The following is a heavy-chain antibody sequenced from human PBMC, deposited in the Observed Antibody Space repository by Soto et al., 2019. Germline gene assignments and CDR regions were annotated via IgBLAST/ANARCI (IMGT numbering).Heavy chain of an antibody. CDR3: ARDGTTQTETKGMDV. D-gene: IGHD1-7*01. Sequence: GGSLRLSCAASGFSFSDYYMSWIRQAPGKGLEWLSYIGSSGSIIYYADSVKGRFTISMDNAKNSLYLQMNSLRAEDTAVYYCARDGTTQTETKGMDVWGQGTTVTVSS. CDR2: IGSSGSII. CDR1: GFSFSDYY. J-gene: IGHJ6*02. V-gene: IGHV3-11*01.